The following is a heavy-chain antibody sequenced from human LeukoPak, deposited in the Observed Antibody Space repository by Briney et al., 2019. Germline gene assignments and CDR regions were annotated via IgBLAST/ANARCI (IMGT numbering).Heavy chain of an antibody. V-gene: IGHV3-30*02. D-gene: IGHD3-22*01. CDR1: GFSFSSYG. Sequence: PGGALRLSCAASGFSFSSYGMHWVRQAPGRGLEWVAFIWDDGSKKYYADSVKGRFTISRDNSKNTLYLQMNSLIAEDTAVDYCAKDYGYYYDSSAYSDWGQGTLVTVSS. CDR3: AKDYGYYYDSSAYSD. J-gene: IGHJ4*02. CDR2: IWDDGSKK.